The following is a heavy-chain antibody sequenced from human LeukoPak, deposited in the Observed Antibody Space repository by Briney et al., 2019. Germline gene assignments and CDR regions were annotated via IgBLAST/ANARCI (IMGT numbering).Heavy chain of an antibody. V-gene: IGHV3-53*01. D-gene: IGHD4-17*01. J-gene: IGHJ4*02. Sequence: SGGSLRLSCAASGFTVSSNYMSWVRQAPGKGLEWVSVIYSGGSTYYADSVKGRFTISRDKAKSSLFLQMNSLRAEDTAVYYCARVRGPTVTTMYFDYWGQGALVTVPS. CDR3: ARVRGPTVTTMYFDY. CDR2: IYSGGST. CDR1: GFTVSSNY.